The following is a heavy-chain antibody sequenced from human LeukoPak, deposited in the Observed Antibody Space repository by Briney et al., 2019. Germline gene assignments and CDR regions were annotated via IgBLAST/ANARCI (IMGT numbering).Heavy chain of an antibody. V-gene: IGHV1-18*01. CDR1: GYTFTSYG. Sequence: ASVKVSCKASGYTFTSYGIIWVRQAPGQGLEWMGWISAYNGNTNYAQKLQGRVTMTTDTSTSTAYMELRSLRSDDTAVYYCARGDYGDYQSPYGMDVWGQGTTVTVSS. J-gene: IGHJ6*02. CDR2: ISAYNGNT. CDR3: ARGDYGDYQSPYGMDV. D-gene: IGHD4-17*01.